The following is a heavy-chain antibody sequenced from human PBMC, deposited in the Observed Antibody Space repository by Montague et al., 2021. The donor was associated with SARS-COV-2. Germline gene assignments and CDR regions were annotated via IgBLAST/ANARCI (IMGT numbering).Heavy chain of an antibody. CDR2: IVNNGRKS. CDR1: GFTFSSYA. J-gene: IGHJ5*02. D-gene: IGHD4-23*01. CDR3: AKETAAIGNPLFDP. Sequence: SLRLSCAASGFTFSSYAMSWVRQAPGKGLEWVSGIVNNGRKSFYADSVMGRFVISRDNSDNMVYLQLNSLRAEDTAIYYCAKETAAIGNPLFDPWGQGTLVTVSS. V-gene: IGHV3-23*01.